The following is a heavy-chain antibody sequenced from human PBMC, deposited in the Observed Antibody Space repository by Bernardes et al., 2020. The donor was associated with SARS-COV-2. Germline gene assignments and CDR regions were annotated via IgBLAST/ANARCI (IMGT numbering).Heavy chain of an antibody. Sequence: ETLSLTCTVSGGSIGSYHWTWIRQPPGKGLEWIGYIYYSGSTYYNPSLKSRVTISVDTSKNQFSLQLSSVTAADTAVYYCAREAYYYDSGAYYYLSDYWGQGTLVTVTS. J-gene: IGHJ4*02. CDR3: AREAYYYDSGAYYYLSDY. CDR2: IYYSGST. V-gene: IGHV4-59*01. CDR1: GGSIGSYH. D-gene: IGHD3-22*01.